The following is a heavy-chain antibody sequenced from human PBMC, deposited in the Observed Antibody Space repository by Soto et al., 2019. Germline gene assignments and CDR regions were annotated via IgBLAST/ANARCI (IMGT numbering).Heavy chain of an antibody. D-gene: IGHD2-15*01. CDR2: VNPSGGST. CDR1: GYLFTAYS. V-gene: IGHV1-46*01. J-gene: IGHJ1*01. CDR3: AREENCSGGTCYSEYFHR. Sequence: ASVKVSCKASGYLFTAYSMHWVRLAPGQGLEWMGVVNPSGGSTKYAQNFQGRVTMTRDTSTTTIYMELSSLRSDDTAIYYCAREENCSGGTCYSEYFHRWGQGTLVTSPQ.